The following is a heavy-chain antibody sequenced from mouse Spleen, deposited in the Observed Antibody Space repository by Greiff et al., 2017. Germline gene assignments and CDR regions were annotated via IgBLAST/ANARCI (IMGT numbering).Heavy chain of an antibody. D-gene: IGHD2-4*01. CDR3: ATNYDWFAY. V-gene: IGHV2-2*01. CDR1: GFSLTSYG. J-gene: IGHJ3*01. Sequence: VQLKESGPGLVQPSQSLSITCTVSGFSLTSYGVHWVRQSPGKGLEWLGVIWSGGSTDYNAAFISRLSISKDNSKSQVFFKMNSLQADDTAIYYCATNYDWFAYWGQGTLVTVSA. CDR2: IWSGGST.